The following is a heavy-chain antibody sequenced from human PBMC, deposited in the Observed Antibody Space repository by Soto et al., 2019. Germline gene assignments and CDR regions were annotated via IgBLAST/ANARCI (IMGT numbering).Heavy chain of an antibody. V-gene: IGHV4-39*02. Sequence: PSETLSLTCTVSGGSISNYYWGWIRQPPGKGLEWIGSIYYSGSTYYNPSLKSRITISIDTSKNQFSLNMNSMTAADTAVYYCATEGGVVDANWFGPWGQGTLVTVSS. J-gene: IGHJ5*02. D-gene: IGHD3-22*01. CDR1: GGSISNYY. CDR2: IYYSGST. CDR3: ATEGGVVDANWFGP.